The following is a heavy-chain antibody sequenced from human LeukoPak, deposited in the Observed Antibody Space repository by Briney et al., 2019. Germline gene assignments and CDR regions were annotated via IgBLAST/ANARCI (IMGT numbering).Heavy chain of an antibody. J-gene: IGHJ4*02. CDR1: GFTFSNYG. V-gene: IGHV3-30*18. Sequence: AGGSLRLSCAASGFTFSNYGMHWVRQAPGKGLEWVAVISYDGSNKYYADSVKGRFAISRDNSKNTLYLQMNSLRAEGTAVYYCAKAYGYCTTTSCSHEEFDYWGQGTLVTVSS. D-gene: IGHD2-2*01. CDR2: ISYDGSNK. CDR3: AKAYGYCTTTSCSHEEFDY.